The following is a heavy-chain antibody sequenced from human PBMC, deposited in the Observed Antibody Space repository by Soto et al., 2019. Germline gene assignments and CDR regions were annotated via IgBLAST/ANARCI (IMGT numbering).Heavy chain of an antibody. Sequence: SATLSLTCTVSGGYISGSYWSWIRQTPGKVLEWVGYIHYSRSTNYNPSLKSRVTMSVASAKNQFSLQLSSVTAADTAVYFGTKYRRTDAEGYSFDYWGQGALVTVSS. CDR1: GGYISGSY. V-gene: IGHV4-59*01. CDR3: TKYRRTDAEGYSFDY. J-gene: IGHJ4*02. D-gene: IGHD2-15*01. CDR2: IHYSRST.